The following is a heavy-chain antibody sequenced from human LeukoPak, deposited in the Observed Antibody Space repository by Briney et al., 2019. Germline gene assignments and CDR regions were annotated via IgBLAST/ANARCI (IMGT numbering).Heavy chain of an antibody. CDR3: ATPLITGSSGYYLDY. CDR2: ISYDGSNI. J-gene: IGHJ4*02. D-gene: IGHD3-22*01. CDR1: GFTFSNYG. V-gene: IGHV3-30*03. Sequence: GRSLRLSCAASGFTFSNYGMHWVCQAPGKGLEWVAVISYDGSNIFYADSVKGRFTISRDNSKNTLYLQMNSLRAEDTAVYYCATPLITGSSGYYLDYWGQGTLVTVSS.